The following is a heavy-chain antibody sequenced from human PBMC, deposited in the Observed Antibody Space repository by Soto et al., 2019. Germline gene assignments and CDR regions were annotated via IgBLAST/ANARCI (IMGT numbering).Heavy chain of an antibody. CDR2: ISGSGGST. CDR1: GFTFSSYA. J-gene: IGHJ4*02. D-gene: IGHD4-17*01. CDR3: AKGMSSVYGDYGLVDY. V-gene: IGHV3-23*01. Sequence: GGSLRLSCAASGFTFSSYAMSWVRQAPGKGLEWVSAISGSGGSTYYADSVKGRFTISRDNSKNTLYLQMNSLRAEDTAVYYCAKGMSSVYGDYGLVDYWGQGTLVTVSS.